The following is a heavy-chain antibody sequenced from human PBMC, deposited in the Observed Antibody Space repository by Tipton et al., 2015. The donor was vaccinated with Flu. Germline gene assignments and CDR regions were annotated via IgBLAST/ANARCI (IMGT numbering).Heavy chain of an antibody. CDR2: VHSGGTA. J-gene: IGHJ3*02. D-gene: IGHD6-19*01. V-gene: IGHV4-61*02. Sequence: TLSLTCSVSGASIDSGSYFWNWVRQSAGKGLEWIGRVHSGGTANYKPSLKSRLTISADMSKNQVSLNLTSVTAADTAVYFCARSYSSVWYGAFDIWGLGTLVTVSS. CDR1: GASIDSGSYF. CDR3: ARSYSSVWYGAFDI.